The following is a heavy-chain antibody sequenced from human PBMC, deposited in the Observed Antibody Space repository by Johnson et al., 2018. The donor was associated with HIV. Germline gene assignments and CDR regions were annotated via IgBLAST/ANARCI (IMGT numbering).Heavy chain of an antibody. CDR1: GFTFSSYA. CDR2: ISGSGGST. Sequence: VQLVESGGGVVQPGRSLRLSCAASGFTFSSYAMSWVHQAPGKGLEWVSAISGSGGSTYYADSVKGRFAISRDNSKNTLYLQMNSLRAEDTAVYYCARDLTYYDILTGSIVWGQGTMVTVSS. J-gene: IGHJ3*01. V-gene: IGHV3-23*04. D-gene: IGHD3-9*01. CDR3: ARDLTYYDILTGSIV.